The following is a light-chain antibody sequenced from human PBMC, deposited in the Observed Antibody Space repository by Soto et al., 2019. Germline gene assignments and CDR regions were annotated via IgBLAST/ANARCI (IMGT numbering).Light chain of an antibody. J-gene: IGLJ1*01. V-gene: IGLV2-14*01. CDR3: SSHTSSSTLEV. CDR2: EVR. CDR1: RSDVGGYNF. Sequence: QSALTQPASVSGSPGQSITISCTGTRSDVGGYNFVSWYQQLPGKAPKLMIYEVRNRPSGVSNRFSGSKSGNTASLTISGLQAEDEADYYCSSHTSSSTLEVFGTGTKLTVL.